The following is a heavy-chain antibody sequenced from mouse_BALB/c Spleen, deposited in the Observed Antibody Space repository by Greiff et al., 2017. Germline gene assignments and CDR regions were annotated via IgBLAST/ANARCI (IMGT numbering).Heavy chain of an antibody. Sequence: EVNLVESGGDLVKPGGSLKLSCAASGFTFSSYGMSWVRQTPDKRLEWVATISSGGSYTYYPDSVKGRFTISRDNAKNTLYLQMSSLKSEDTAMYYCARLGLSGTWFAYWGQGTLVTVSA. J-gene: IGHJ3*01. CDR2: ISSGGSYT. CDR3: ARLGLSGTWFAY. D-gene: IGHD4-1*01. CDR1: GFTFSSYG. V-gene: IGHV5-6*01.